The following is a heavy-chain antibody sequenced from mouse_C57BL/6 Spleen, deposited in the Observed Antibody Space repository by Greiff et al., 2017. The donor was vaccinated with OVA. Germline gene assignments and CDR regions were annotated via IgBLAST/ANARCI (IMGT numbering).Heavy chain of an antibody. V-gene: IGHV1-62-2*01. J-gene: IGHJ3*01. CDR3: ARHEGIYYDYDEEAWFAD. CDR1: GYTFTEYT. Sequence: QVQLQQSGAELVKPGASVKLSCKASGYTFTEYTIHWVKQRSGQGLEWIGWFYPGSGSIKYNEKFKDKATLTADKSSSTVYMELSRLTSEDSAVYFCARHEGIYYDYDEEAWFADWGQGTLVTVSA. CDR2: FYPGSGSI. D-gene: IGHD2-4*01.